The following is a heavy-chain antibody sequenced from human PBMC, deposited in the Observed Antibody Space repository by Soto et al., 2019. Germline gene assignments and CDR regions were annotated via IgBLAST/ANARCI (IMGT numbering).Heavy chain of an antibody. D-gene: IGHD1-7*01. CDR2: TYYRSKWYN. CDR3: ARVEYNWNLAYYYMDV. J-gene: IGHJ6*03. CDR1: GDSVSRNSAA. Sequence: SQTLSLTCAISGDSVSRNSAAWNWIRQSPSRGLEWLGRTYYRSKWYNDYAVSVKSRITINPDTSKNQFSLQLNSVTPEDTAVYYCARVEYNWNLAYYYMDVWGKGTTVTVSS. V-gene: IGHV6-1*01.